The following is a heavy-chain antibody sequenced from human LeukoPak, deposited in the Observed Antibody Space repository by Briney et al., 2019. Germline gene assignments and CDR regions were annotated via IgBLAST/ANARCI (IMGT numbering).Heavy chain of an antibody. J-gene: IGHJ4*02. CDR1: GFTLRTYG. CDR2: IWYDESDK. V-gene: IGHV3-33*01. D-gene: IGHD3-16*01. Sequence: GGSLRLSCVASGFTLRTYGMHWVRQAPGKGLEWVAVIWYDESDKNYADSVKGRFTISRDISKNTQYLQMNSLRAEDTAVYYCARRGSPNYFDCWGQGTLVTVSS. CDR3: ARRGSPNYFDC.